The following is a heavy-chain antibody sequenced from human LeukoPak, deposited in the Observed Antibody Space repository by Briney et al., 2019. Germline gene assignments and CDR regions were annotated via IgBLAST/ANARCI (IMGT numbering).Heavy chain of an antibody. V-gene: IGHV3-74*01. CDR2: INTDETRT. CDR3: ARKALGYRLGYGDY. J-gene: IGHJ4*02. D-gene: IGHD5-12*01. CDR1: GFTFSSYW. Sequence: PGGSLRLSCTASGFTFSSYWMHWVRQAPGKGLLWVSRINTDETRTNYADSVKGRFTVSRDSSKDTLYLQMNSLRAEDTAVYFCARKALGYRLGYGDYWGQGTLVTVSS.